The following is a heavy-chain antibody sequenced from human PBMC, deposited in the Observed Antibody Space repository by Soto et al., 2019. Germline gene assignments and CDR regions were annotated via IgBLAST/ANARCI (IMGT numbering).Heavy chain of an antibody. D-gene: IGHD3-3*01. Sequence: QVQLVQSGAEVKKPGASVKVSCKASGYTFTGYYMHWVRQAPGQGLEWMGWINPNSGGTNYAQKFQGRVTMTRDTSNSTAYMELSRLRSDDTAVYYCARGGSDFWSGYYTLGDYWGQGTLVTVSS. J-gene: IGHJ4*02. CDR1: GYTFTGYY. V-gene: IGHV1-2*02. CDR2: INPNSGGT. CDR3: ARGGSDFWSGYYTLGDY.